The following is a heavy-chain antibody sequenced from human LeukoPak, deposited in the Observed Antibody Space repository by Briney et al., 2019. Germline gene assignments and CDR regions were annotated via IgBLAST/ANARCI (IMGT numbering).Heavy chain of an antibody. Sequence: GGSLRLSCAASGFTFSSYAMHWVRQAPGKGLEWVAVISYDGSNKYYADSVKGRFTISRDNSKNTLYLQMNSLRAEDTAVYYCAREGQLIRFDYWGQGTLVTVSS. CDR3: AREGQLIRFDY. J-gene: IGHJ4*02. CDR1: GFTFSSYA. D-gene: IGHD6-13*01. V-gene: IGHV3-30-3*01. CDR2: ISYDGSNK.